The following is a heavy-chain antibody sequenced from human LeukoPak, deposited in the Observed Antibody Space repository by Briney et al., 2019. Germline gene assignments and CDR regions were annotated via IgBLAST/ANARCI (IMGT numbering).Heavy chain of an antibody. CDR1: GFTFSDSY. Sequence: GGSLRLSCAASGFTFSDSYMTWIRQAPGKGLEWVSYISNSGSSIYYADSVKGRFTTSRDNAKSSLYLQMNSLRAEDTAVYYCTRDVRLRHKYYYMDVWGKGTTVTVSS. D-gene: IGHD4-17*01. CDR3: TRDVRLRHKYYYMDV. J-gene: IGHJ6*03. CDR2: ISNSGSSI. V-gene: IGHV3-11*04.